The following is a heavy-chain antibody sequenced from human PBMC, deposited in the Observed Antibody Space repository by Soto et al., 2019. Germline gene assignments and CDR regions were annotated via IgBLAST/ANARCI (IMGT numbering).Heavy chain of an antibody. CDR1: GFTFSSYG. CDR3: AKDQYGDYANWFDP. V-gene: IGHV3-30*18. CDR2: ISYDGSNK. D-gene: IGHD4-17*01. Sequence: QVQLVESGGGVVQPGRSLTLSCAASGFTFSSYGMHWVRQAPGKGLEWVAVISYDGSNKYYADSVKGRFTISRDNSKNTLYLQMNSLRAEDTGVYYCAKDQYGDYANWFDPWGQGTLVTVSS. J-gene: IGHJ5*02.